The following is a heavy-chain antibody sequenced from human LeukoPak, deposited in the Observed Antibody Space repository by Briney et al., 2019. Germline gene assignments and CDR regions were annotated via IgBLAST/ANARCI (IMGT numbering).Heavy chain of an antibody. CDR1: GFTFSSYD. CDR3: ARDATPQYSTGWVYFDS. Sequence: GGSLRLSCAASGFTFSSYDMNWVRQAPGKGLEWLSYITGTGSITNHADSVKGRFTISRDNAKNSLYLQMNSLRAEDTAVYFCARDATPQYSTGWVYFDSWGQGTLVTVSS. V-gene: IGHV3-48*03. CDR2: ITGTGSIT. J-gene: IGHJ4*02. D-gene: IGHD6-19*01.